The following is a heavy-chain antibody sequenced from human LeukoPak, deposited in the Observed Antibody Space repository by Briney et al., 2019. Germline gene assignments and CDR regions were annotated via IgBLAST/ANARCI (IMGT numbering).Heavy chain of an antibody. CDR2: IRYDGSNK. V-gene: IGHV3-30*02. J-gene: IGHJ6*03. CDR1: GFTFSTYG. CDR3: AKMGRETSGPYYYYYYMDV. D-gene: IGHD2-2*01. Sequence: GGSLRLSCAASGFTFSTYGMHWVRQAPGKGLEWVAFIRYDGSNKYYADSVKGRFTISRDNSKNTLYLQMNSLRAEDTAVYYCAKMGRETSGPYYYYYYMDVWGKGTTVTVSS.